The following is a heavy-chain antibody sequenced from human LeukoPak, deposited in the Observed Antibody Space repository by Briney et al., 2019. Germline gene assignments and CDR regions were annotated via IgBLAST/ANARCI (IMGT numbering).Heavy chain of an antibody. Sequence: GGSLRLSCVASGFTFSNYWMHWVRQLPGKGLVWVSRINLDGSTTTYADSVKGRFTISRDNAKNTLYLQMNSLRAEDTALYYCARDKTVSALRRDYMDVWGKGTTVTVSS. D-gene: IGHD4-17*01. CDR2: INLDGSTT. V-gene: IGHV3-74*01. CDR1: GFTFSNYW. CDR3: ARDKTVSALRRDYMDV. J-gene: IGHJ6*03.